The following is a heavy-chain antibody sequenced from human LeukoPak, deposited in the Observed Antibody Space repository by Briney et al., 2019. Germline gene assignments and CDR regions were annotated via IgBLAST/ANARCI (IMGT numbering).Heavy chain of an antibody. V-gene: IGHV3-23*01. D-gene: IGHD3-22*01. CDR2: ITSSGDGT. J-gene: IGHJ4*02. Sequence: GGSLRLSCAASGFTFSIYAVSWVRQAPGKGLQWVSSITSSGDGTYYADSVKGRFTISRDNSENLLYLQMNSLRVEDTAVYFCAKDRPNYYGSNGHYYRRDGDYWGQGTLVTVSS. CDR3: AKDRPNYYGSNGHYYRRDGDY. CDR1: GFTFSIYA.